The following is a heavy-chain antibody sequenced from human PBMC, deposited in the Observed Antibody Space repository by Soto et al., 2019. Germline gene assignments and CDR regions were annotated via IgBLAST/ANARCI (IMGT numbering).Heavy chain of an antibody. D-gene: IGHD4-17*01. V-gene: IGHV3-23*01. CDR3: AKDRTRSDYGLHWYFDL. CDR2: ISGNGDVP. CDR1: GFAFISYA. J-gene: IGHJ2*01. Sequence: EEQLLESGGGLVQPGGSLRLTCEASGFAFISYALSWVRQAPGKGLEWVSAISGNGDVPTYADSVWGRFTVYRDNSRNTVYLQMNSLRPEDTAIYYCAKDRTRSDYGLHWYFDLWGRGTLVTVSS.